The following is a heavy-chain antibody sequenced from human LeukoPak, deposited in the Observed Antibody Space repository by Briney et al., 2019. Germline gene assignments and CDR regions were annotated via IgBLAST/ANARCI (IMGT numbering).Heavy chain of an antibody. CDR3: ASSLGDLTGYYMAVGY. J-gene: IGHJ4*02. V-gene: IGHV4-34*01. CDR2: INHSGST. CDR1: GGSFSGYY. D-gene: IGHD3-9*01. Sequence: SETLSLTCAVYGGSFSGYYWSWIRQPPGKGLEWIGEINHSGSTNYNPSLKSRVTISVDTSKNQFSLKLSSVTAADTAVYYCASSLGDLTGYYMAVGYWGQGTLVTVSS.